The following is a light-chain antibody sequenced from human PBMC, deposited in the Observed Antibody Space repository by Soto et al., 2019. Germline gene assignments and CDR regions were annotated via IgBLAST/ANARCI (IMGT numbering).Light chain of an antibody. CDR1: QTIVTY. CDR3: QQRYNWPPFT. V-gene: IGKV3-11*01. Sequence: EIVLTQSPATLSLSPGERATLSCRASQTIVTYLAWYQHKPGQTPRLLIYDASNRATGVPARFSDSGSGTDFTLTISNLEPEDFAIYYCQQRYNWPPFTFGPGTKVDIK. CDR2: DAS. J-gene: IGKJ3*01.